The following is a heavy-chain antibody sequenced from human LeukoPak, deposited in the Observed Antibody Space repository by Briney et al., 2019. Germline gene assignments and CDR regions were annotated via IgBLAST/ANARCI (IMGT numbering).Heavy chain of an antibody. V-gene: IGHV3-30*04. Sequence: GRSLRLSCAASGFTFSSYAMHWVRQAPGKGLEGVAVISYGGSNKYYSDAGKGRFTISRDNAKNTRDLQMNSLRAEDTAVFHCASGAGVATSEFDPWGQGTLVTVSS. D-gene: IGHD5-12*01. CDR2: ISYGGSNK. J-gene: IGHJ5*02. CDR1: GFTFSSYA. CDR3: ASGAGVATSEFDP.